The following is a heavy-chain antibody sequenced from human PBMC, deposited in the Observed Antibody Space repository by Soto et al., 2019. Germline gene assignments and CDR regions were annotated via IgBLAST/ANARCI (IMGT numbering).Heavy chain of an antibody. CDR2: ISNTAITD. Sequence: PGGSLRLSCVASGFSFSDYSMTWMRQAPGGGLDFVAFISNTAITDYYTDSVKGRFTISRDNARNSVYLQMDSLRAEDAAVYYCASGRTNTRYFPYYYYMDVWGKGTTVTVSS. D-gene: IGHD1-1*01. V-gene: IGHV3-11*04. CDR3: ASGRTNTRYFPYYYYMDV. J-gene: IGHJ6*03. CDR1: GFSFSDYS.